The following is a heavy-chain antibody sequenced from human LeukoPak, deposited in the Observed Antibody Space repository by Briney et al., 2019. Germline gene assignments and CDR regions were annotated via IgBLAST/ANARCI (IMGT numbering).Heavy chain of an antibody. CDR3: ARGGTVVTPRGAFDY. D-gene: IGHD4-23*01. CDR1: GGTFSSYA. J-gene: IGHJ4*02. Sequence: SVKVSCKASGGTFSSYAISWVRQAPGQGLDWMGGIIPIFGTANYAQKFQGRVTITTDESTSTAYMELSSLRSEDTAVYYCARGGTVVTPRGAFDYWGQGTLVTVSS. CDR2: IIPIFGTA. V-gene: IGHV1-69*05.